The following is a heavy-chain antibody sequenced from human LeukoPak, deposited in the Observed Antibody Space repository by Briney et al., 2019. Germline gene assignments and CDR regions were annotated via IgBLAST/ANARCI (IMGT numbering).Heavy chain of an antibody. Sequence: GEYLKISCMVSGYTFTNYWIGWVRQMPGKGLEWMGIIYPGVSDTRYSPSFQGQVTFSADKSITPAYLQWSSLKASDTAMYYCARRVGSSWQLDSWGQGTLVTV. CDR3: ARRVGSSWQLDS. D-gene: IGHD6-13*01. J-gene: IGHJ4*02. CDR1: GYTFTNYW. V-gene: IGHV5-51*01. CDR2: IYPGVSDT.